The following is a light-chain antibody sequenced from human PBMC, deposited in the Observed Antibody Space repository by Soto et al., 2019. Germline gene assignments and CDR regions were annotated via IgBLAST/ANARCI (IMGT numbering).Light chain of an antibody. J-gene: IGLJ1*01. Sequence: QSALTQPASVSGSPGQSITISCTGTGSDVGNYNLVSWYQQHPGKAPTLLIYEVTKRPSGVSNRFSGSRSGNTASLTISGLQAEDEADYYCCSFAGGPYVFGTGTKVTVL. CDR3: CSFAGGPYV. V-gene: IGLV2-23*02. CDR2: EVT. CDR1: GSDVGNYNL.